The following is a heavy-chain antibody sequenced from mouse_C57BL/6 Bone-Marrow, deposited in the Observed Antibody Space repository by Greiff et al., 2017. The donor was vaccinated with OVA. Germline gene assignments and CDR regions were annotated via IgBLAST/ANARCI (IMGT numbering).Heavy chain of an antibody. CDR3: ARHGEYGSFFDY. Sequence: EVMLVESGGDLVKPGGSLKLSCAASGFTFSSYGMSWVRQTPDKRLEWVATISSGGSYTYYPDSVKGRFTISRDNAKNTLYLQMSSMKSEDTAMYCSARHGEYGSFFDYGCRGTTLTVTS. CDR2: ISSGGSYT. CDR1: GFTFSSYG. V-gene: IGHV5-6*02. D-gene: IGHD1-1*01. J-gene: IGHJ2*01.